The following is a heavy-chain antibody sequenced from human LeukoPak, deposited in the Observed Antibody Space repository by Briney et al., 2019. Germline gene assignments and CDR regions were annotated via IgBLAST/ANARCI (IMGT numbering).Heavy chain of an antibody. V-gene: IGHV3-30*03. Sequence: GRSLSLSCAASGFTFSSYGMHWVRQAPGKGLEWVAVISYDGSNKYYADSVKGRFTISRDNAENSLYLQMNSLRAEDTAVYYCARDAPGLGFDYWGQGTLVTVSS. CDR1: GFTFSSYG. CDR3: ARDAPGLGFDY. D-gene: IGHD3-16*01. CDR2: ISYDGSNK. J-gene: IGHJ4*02.